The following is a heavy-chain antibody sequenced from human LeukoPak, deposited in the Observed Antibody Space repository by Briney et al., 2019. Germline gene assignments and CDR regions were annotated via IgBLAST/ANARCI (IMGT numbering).Heavy chain of an antibody. V-gene: IGHV4-4*07. Sequence: SETLSLTCSVSGGSTNSYYWSWIRQSGGRGLEWIGRIYSSGSTVYNPSLNSRLTMSIDTSKNQFSLTLKSVTATDTAVYYCARVKASSTSWTFDQWGQGALVTVSS. D-gene: IGHD2-2*01. CDR1: GGSTNSYY. J-gene: IGHJ4*02. CDR2: IYSSGST. CDR3: ARVKASSTSWTFDQ.